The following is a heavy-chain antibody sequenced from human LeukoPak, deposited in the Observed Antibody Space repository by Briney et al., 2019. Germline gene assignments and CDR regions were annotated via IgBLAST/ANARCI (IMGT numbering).Heavy chain of an antibody. V-gene: IGHV4-59*01. CDR3: TRGAGWLIDY. CDR2: FHNSGTS. CDR1: DDSISDYY. J-gene: IGHJ4*02. D-gene: IGHD3-16*01. Sequence: SETLSLTCTVPDDSISDYYRGWIRQPPGKGLEWIGYFHNSGTSTYNPSLESRVTISADTSKNQLSLKLNSLTTADTAVYYCTRGAGWLIDYWGQGILVTVSS.